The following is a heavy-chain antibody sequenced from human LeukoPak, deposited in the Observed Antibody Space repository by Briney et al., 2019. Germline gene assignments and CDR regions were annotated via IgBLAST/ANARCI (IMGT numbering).Heavy chain of an antibody. CDR2: INHSGST. V-gene: IGHV4-34*01. D-gene: IGHD3-9*01. J-gene: IGHJ5*02. CDR3: ARHRELRYFDWFRTGFDP. CDR1: GFTVSSNY. Sequence: GSLRLSCAASGFTVSSNYMSWIRQPPGKGLEWIGEINHSGSTNYNPSLKSRVTISVDTSKNQFSLKLSSVTAADTAVYYCARHRELRYFDWFRTGFDPWGQGTLVTVSS.